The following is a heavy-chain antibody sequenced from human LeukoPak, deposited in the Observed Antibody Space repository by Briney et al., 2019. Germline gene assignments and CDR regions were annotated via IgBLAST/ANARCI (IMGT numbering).Heavy chain of an antibody. Sequence: GALGLSCAASGFTFTTYSMSWVRQAPGKGPEWVSVISSRSTYIYYADSVKGRFTISRDNAKNSLYLQMNSLGAEDAAVYYCARYTSGWNGGTLGYYMDVWGEGTTVTVSS. D-gene: IGHD6-19*01. CDR3: ARYTSGWNGGTLGYYMDV. J-gene: IGHJ6*03. V-gene: IGHV3-21*01. CDR1: GFTFTTYS. CDR2: ISSRSTYI.